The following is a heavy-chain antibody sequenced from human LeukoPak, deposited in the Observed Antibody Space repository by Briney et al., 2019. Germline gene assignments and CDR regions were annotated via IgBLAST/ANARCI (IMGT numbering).Heavy chain of an antibody. CDR1: GGTFSSYA. J-gene: IGHJ4*02. CDR2: IIPILGIA. Sequence: SVKVSCKASGGTFSSYAISWVRQAPGQGLEWMGRIIPILGIANYAQKFQGRVTITADKSTSTAYMELSSLRSEDTAVYYCARGRKGGYYFDYWGQGTLVTVSS. V-gene: IGHV1-69*04. CDR3: ARGRKGGYYFDY. D-gene: IGHD1-26*01.